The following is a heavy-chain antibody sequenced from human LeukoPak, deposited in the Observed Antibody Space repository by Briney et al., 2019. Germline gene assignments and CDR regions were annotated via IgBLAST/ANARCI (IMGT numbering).Heavy chain of an antibody. J-gene: IGHJ3*02. Sequence: SETLSLTCTVSGGSISSYYWSWLRQPPGKGLEWIGYISYIGSTNYNPSLKSRVTISIDTSKNQFSLKLSSVTAADTAVYYCARDLVTVTKGFDIWGQGTMVSVSS. D-gene: IGHD4-17*01. V-gene: IGHV4-59*01. CDR3: ARDLVTVTKGFDI. CDR2: ISYIGST. CDR1: GGSISSYY.